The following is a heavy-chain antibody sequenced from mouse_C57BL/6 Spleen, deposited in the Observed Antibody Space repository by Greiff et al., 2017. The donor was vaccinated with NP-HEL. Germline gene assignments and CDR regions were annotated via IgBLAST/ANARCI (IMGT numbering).Heavy chain of an antibody. V-gene: IGHV5-17*01. Sequence: EVQGVESGGGLVKPGGSLKLSCAASGFTFSDYGMHWVRQAPEKGLEWVAYISSGSSTIYYADTVKGPFTISRDNAKNTLFLQMTSLRSEDTAMYYCARSTTVVAWYFDVWGTGTTVTVSS. CDR1: GFTFSDYG. CDR2: ISSGSSTI. CDR3: ARSTTVVAWYFDV. D-gene: IGHD1-1*01. J-gene: IGHJ1*03.